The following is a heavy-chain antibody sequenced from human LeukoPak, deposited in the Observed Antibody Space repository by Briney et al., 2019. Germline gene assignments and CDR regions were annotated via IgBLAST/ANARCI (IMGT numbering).Heavy chain of an antibody. CDR1: GFTFRSYA. Sequence: GGSLRLSCTASGFTFRSYAVHWVRQAPGKGLEWVALISYDGSNKYYADSVKGRFTISRDNSKNTLYLQMNSLRAEDTAVYYCAKEQSSSGFFDYWGQGTLVTVSS. CDR2: ISYDGSNK. J-gene: IGHJ4*02. V-gene: IGHV3-30-3*01. CDR3: AKEQSSSGFFDY. D-gene: IGHD6-6*01.